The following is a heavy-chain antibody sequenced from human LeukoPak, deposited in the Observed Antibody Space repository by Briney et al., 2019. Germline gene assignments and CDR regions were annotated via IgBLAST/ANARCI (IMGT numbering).Heavy chain of an antibody. CDR2: IYYSGST. CDR1: GGSFSSYY. Sequence: KTPETLSLTCAVYGGSFSSYYWGWIRQPPGKGLEWIGSIYYSGSTYYNPSLKSRVTISVDTSKNQFSLKLSSVTAADTAVYYCARGPNVYDSSGYYQRDYWGQGTLVTVSS. D-gene: IGHD3-22*01. V-gene: IGHV4-34*01. J-gene: IGHJ4*02. CDR3: ARGPNVYDSSGYYQRDY.